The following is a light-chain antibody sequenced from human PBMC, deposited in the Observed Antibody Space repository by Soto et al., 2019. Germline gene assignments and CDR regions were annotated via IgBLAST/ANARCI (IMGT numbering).Light chain of an antibody. J-gene: IGKJ1*01. CDR2: DAS. CDR3: KQYMNDLWT. Sequence: DIQMTQSPSTLSASVGDTVTVTCRASQSVSGWLAWYQQKPGEAPKLLIYDASALPRGVPSRFSGSGSGTELXXXXXXMXPDDXATYWRKQYMNDLWTFGQGTKVDIK. V-gene: IGKV1-5*01. CDR1: QSVSGW.